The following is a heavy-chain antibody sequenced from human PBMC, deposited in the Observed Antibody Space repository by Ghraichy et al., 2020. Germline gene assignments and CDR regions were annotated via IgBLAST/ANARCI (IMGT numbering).Heavy chain of an antibody. CDR1: GFTFEDYA. J-gene: IGHJ6*02. CDR2: ISWNSGSI. D-gene: IGHD6-13*01. Sequence: SLNISCAASGFTFEDYAMYWVRQGPGKGLEWVAGISWNSGSIGYADSVKGRFTISRDNAKKSLYLQMNSLRAEDTALYYCTKDIDVAATGVGYCYGMDVWGQGTTDTVSS. V-gene: IGHV3-9*01. CDR3: TKDIDVAATGVGYCYGMDV.